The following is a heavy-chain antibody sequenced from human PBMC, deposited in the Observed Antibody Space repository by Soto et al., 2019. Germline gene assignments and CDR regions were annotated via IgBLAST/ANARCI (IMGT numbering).Heavy chain of an antibody. J-gene: IGHJ4*02. CDR1: GGSISSGGYS. Sequence: SETLSLTCTVSGGSISSGGYSWSWIRQPPGKGLEWLGYIFLSGSTKYNPSLKSRVTMSVDRSKNQFSLKLNSVTAADTAVYFCARNGFYDILTGYFVRPFDYWGQGTLVTVFS. V-gene: IGHV4-30-2*01. D-gene: IGHD3-9*01. CDR2: IFLSGST. CDR3: ARNGFYDILTGYFVRPFDY.